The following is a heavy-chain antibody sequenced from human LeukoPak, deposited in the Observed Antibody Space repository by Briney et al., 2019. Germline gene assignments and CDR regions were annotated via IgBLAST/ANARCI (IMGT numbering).Heavy chain of an antibody. CDR2: FDPEDGET. D-gene: IGHD2-2*02. J-gene: IGHJ4*02. CDR3: ATDQGPAAIPNPFDY. CDR1: GYTLTELS. Sequence: ASVKVSCKVSGYTLTELSMHWVRQAPGKGLEWMGGFDPEDGETIYAQKFQGRVTMTEDTSTDTAYMELSSLRSEDTAVYYCATDQGPAAIPNPFDYWGQGTLVTVSS. V-gene: IGHV1-24*01.